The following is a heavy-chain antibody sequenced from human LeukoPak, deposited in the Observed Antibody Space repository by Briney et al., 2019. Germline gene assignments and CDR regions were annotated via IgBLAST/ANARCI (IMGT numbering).Heavy chain of an antibody. J-gene: IGHJ4*02. CDR1: GFTVSSNY. V-gene: IGHV3-53*01. Sequence: GGSLRLSCAASGFTVSSNYMTWVRQPPGKGLEWVSLISSGGVIYNSDSVKGRFTISRDNSKNTLYLQMNSLRADDTAVYYCANYRLLGSAAAGTLWGQGTLVTVSS. CDR2: ISSGGVI. D-gene: IGHD6-13*01. CDR3: ANYRLLGSAAAGTL.